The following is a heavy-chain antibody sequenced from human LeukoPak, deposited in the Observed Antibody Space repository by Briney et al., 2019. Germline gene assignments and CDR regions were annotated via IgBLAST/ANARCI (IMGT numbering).Heavy chain of an antibody. CDR1: GVSFSGYY. Sequence: PSETLSLTCAVSGVSFSGYYWSWVRQPPGKGLEWIGEINHSGSTNYNPYLQSRVTISVDTSKNQFSLQLSSVTAADTAVYYCARVKSLLLWFGESYFDYWGQGTLVTVSS. CDR2: INHSGST. CDR3: ARVKSLLLWFGESYFDY. D-gene: IGHD3-10*01. V-gene: IGHV4-34*01. J-gene: IGHJ4*02.